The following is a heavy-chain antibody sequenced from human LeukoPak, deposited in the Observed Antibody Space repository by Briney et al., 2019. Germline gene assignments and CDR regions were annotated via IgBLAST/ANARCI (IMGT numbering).Heavy chain of an antibody. CDR2: MAVNGRT. Sequence: PSETLSLTCTVSGGSISSGSYYWSWIRQPAGKGLEWIGRMAVNGRTNYNPSLKSRLTMSVNTSQNQFSLRLTSVTAADTAFYYCARGDYDYLSGTYSFDLWGQGIRVTVSS. V-gene: IGHV4-61*02. J-gene: IGHJ5*02. CDR1: GGSISSGSYY. CDR3: ARGDYDYLSGTYSFDL. D-gene: IGHD3-16*01.